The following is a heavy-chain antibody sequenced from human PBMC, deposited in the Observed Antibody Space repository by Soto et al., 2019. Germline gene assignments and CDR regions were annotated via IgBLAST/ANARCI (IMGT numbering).Heavy chain of an antibody. D-gene: IGHD3-22*01. V-gene: IGHV1-69*13. Sequence: SVKVSCKASGGTFSSYAISWVRQAPGQGLEWMGGIIPIFGTANYAQKFQGRVTITAVESTSTAYMELSSLRSEDTAVYYCASCHYYDSSGYYYDYWGQGTLVTVSS. CDR1: GGTFSSYA. CDR3: ASCHYYDSSGYYYDY. CDR2: IIPIFGTA. J-gene: IGHJ4*02.